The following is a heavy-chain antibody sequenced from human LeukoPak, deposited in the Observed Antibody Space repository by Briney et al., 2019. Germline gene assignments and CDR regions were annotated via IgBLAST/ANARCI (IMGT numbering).Heavy chain of an antibody. CDR1: GFTFSSYG. D-gene: IGHD2-2*02. V-gene: IGHV3-30*02. CDR3: VKGRAGYCSSTSCYNRGAFDI. J-gene: IGHJ3*02. CDR2: IRYDGSNK. Sequence: GVSLKISCAASGFTFSSYGMLWVRQAPGKGLEWVSFIRYDGSNKYYADSVMGRFTISRDNSKSTLYLQMNSLRAEDTAVYYCVKGRAGYCSSTSCYNRGAFDIWGQGTMVTVSS.